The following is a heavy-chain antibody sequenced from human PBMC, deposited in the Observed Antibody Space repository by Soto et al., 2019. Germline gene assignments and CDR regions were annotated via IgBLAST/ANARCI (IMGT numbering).Heavy chain of an antibody. Sequence: SETLSLTCAVYGGSFSGYYWSWIRQPPGKGLEWIGEINHSGSTNYNPSLKSRVTISVDTSKNQFSLKLSSVTAEDTAVYYCARALKRWSVRGVIWGQGTLVTVSS. V-gene: IGHV4-34*01. CDR2: INHSGST. D-gene: IGHD3-10*01. J-gene: IGHJ4*02. CDR1: GGSFSGYY. CDR3: ARALKRWSVRGVI.